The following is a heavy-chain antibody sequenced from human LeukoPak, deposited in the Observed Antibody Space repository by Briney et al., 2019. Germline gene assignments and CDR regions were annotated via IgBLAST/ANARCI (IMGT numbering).Heavy chain of an antibody. CDR1: GFTFSSYA. Sequence: GGSLRLSCAASGFTFSSYAMSWVRQAPGKGLVWVSRIKSDGSSTTYADSVKGRFTISRDNARNTLYLQMNSLRAEDTAVYYCAKSDYFDSWGQGTLVTVSS. CDR2: IKSDGSST. J-gene: IGHJ4*02. V-gene: IGHV3-74*01. CDR3: AKSDYFDS.